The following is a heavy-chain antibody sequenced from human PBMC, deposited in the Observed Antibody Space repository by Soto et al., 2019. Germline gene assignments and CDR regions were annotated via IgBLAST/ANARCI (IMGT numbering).Heavy chain of an antibody. Sequence: PSETLSLTCTVSGGSISSGDYYWSWIRQPPGKGLEWIGYIYYSGSTYYNPSLKSRVTISVDTSKNQFSLKLGSVTAADTAVYYCARYTKLQYYYDSSGYYQLGFGPWGQGTLVTVSS. V-gene: IGHV4-30-4*01. J-gene: IGHJ5*02. CDR1: GGSISSGDYY. CDR2: IYYSGST. D-gene: IGHD3-22*01. CDR3: ARYTKLQYYYDSSGYYQLGFGP.